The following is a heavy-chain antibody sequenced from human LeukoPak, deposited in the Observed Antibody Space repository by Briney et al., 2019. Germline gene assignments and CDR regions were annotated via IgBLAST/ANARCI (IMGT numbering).Heavy chain of an antibody. J-gene: IGHJ1*01. CDR3: ARAGSGHSEYFQH. V-gene: IGHV4-34*01. CDR2: INHSGST. CDR1: GGSFSGYY. Sequence: SETLSLTCAVYGGSFSGYYWSWIRQPPGKGLEWIGEINHSGSTNYNPSLKSRVTISVDTSKNQFSLRLSSVTAADTAVYYCARAGSGHSEYFQHWGQGTLVTVSS. D-gene: IGHD2-15*01.